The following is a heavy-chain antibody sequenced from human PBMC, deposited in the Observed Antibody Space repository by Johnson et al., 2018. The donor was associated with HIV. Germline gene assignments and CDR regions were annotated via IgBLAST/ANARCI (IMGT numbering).Heavy chain of an antibody. V-gene: IGHV3-30-3*01. D-gene: IGHD5-24*01. CDR2: ISYDGSNK. CDR1: GFTFSYYA. Sequence: QVQLVESGGGVVRPGRSLRLSCVVSGFTFSYYAMHWVRQAPGKGLEWVAVISYDGSNKYYADSVKGRFTISRDNSKNTLYLQMNSLRAEDTAVYYCARDQWMAGDAFDIWGEGKVVTVYS. CDR3: ARDQWMAGDAFDI. J-gene: IGHJ3*02.